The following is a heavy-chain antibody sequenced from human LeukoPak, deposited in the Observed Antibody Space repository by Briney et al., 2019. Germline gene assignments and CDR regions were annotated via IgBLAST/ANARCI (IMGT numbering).Heavy chain of an antibody. CDR1: GGSISSYY. D-gene: IGHD3-22*01. Sequence: PSETLSLTCTVSGGSISSYYWSWIRQPPGKGLEWIGYIYYSGSTNYNPSLKSRVTISVDTSKNQFSLKLSSVTAADTAVYYCAGGGTYYYDSSGYYNYWGQGTLVTVSS. CDR3: AGGGTYYYDSSGYYNY. V-gene: IGHV4-59*01. J-gene: IGHJ4*02. CDR2: IYYSGST.